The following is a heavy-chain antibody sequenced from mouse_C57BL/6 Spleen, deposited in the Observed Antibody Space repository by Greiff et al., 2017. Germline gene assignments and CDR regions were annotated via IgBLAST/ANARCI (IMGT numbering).Heavy chain of an antibody. CDR3: ARHEEIYYDYDGPLAY. D-gene: IGHD2-4*01. CDR2: ISSGGSYT. J-gene: IGHJ3*01. V-gene: IGHV5-6*01. Sequence: EVKLVESGGDLVKPGGSLKLSCAASGFTFSSYGMSWVRQTPDKRLEWVATISSGGSYTYYPDSVKGRFTISRDNAKNTLYLQMSSLQSEDTAMYYCARHEEIYYDYDGPLAYWGQGTLVTVSA. CDR1: GFTFSSYG.